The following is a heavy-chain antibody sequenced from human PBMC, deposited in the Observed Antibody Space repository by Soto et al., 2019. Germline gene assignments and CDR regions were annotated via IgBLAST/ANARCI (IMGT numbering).Heavy chain of an antibody. CDR3: ARGARFGGRRYMDV. Sequence: SETLSLTCTVSGGSISSYYWFWIRQSPGRGLEWIGYVYYSGKTNYNPSLESRVTIPIDTSENQFSLKLNSVTAADTAVYYCARGARFGGRRYMDVWGKGTTVTVSS. V-gene: IGHV4-59*12. CDR1: GGSISSYY. D-gene: IGHD3-10*01. CDR2: VYYSGKT. J-gene: IGHJ6*03.